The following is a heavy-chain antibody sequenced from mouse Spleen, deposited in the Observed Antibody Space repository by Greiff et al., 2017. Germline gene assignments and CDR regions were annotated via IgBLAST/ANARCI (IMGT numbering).Heavy chain of an antibody. Sequence: EVQVVESGGGLVQPGGSLKLSCATSGFTFSDYYMYWVRQTPEKRLEWVAYISNGGGSTYYPDTVKGRFTISRDNAKNTLYLQMSRLKSEDTAMYYCARGRLPYAMDYWGQGTSVTVSS. CDR3: ARGRLPYAMDY. J-gene: IGHJ4*01. CDR2: ISNGGGST. CDR1: GFTFSDYY. D-gene: IGHD2-4*01. V-gene: IGHV5-12*02.